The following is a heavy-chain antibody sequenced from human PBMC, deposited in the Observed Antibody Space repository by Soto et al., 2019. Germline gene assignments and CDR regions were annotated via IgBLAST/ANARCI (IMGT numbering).Heavy chain of an antibody. V-gene: IGHV3-21*01. D-gene: IGHD5-18*01. CDR2: ISSSSSYI. J-gene: IGHJ4*02. CDR1: GFTFSSYS. Sequence: EVQLVESGGGLVKPGGSLRLSCAASGFTFSSYSMNWVRQAPGKGLEWVSSISSSSSYIYYADSVKGRFTISRDNAKNSLYLQMNSLRAEDTAVYYCARERNSYGPGVGYWGQGTLVTVSS. CDR3: ARERNSYGPGVGY.